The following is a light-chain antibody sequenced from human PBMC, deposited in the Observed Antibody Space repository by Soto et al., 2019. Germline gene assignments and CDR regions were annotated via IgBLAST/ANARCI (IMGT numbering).Light chain of an antibody. CDR3: ASLTTTSFV. CDR1: SSDVGAYNF. J-gene: IGLJ1*01. Sequence: QSAMTQPASVSGSPGHSITISCTETSSDVGAYNFVAWYQHHPDKAPTLMRSEVSNRPSGVSDRFSGSKSGNTASLTISGLQAEDEADYCCASLTTTSFVFGTGTKVTVL. CDR2: EVS. V-gene: IGLV2-14*01.